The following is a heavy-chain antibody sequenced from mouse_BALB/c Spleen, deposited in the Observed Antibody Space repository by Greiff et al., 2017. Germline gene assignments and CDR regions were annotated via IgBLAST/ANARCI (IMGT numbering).Heavy chain of an antibody. Sequence: QVQLKQPGAELVKPGASVKLSCKASGYTFTSYWMHWVKQRPGQGLEWIGEIDPSDSYTNYNQKFKGKATLTVDKSSSTAYMQLSSLTSEDSAVYYCARGNFAMDYWGQGTSVTVSS. CDR3: ARGNFAMDY. V-gene: IGHV1-69*02. J-gene: IGHJ4*01. CDR2: IDPSDSYT. CDR1: GYTFTSYW.